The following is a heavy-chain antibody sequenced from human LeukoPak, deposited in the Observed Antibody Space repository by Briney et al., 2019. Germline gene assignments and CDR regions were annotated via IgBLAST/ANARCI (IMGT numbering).Heavy chain of an antibody. CDR1: GYTFTGYY. D-gene: IGHD3-3*01. Sequence: ASVKVSCKASGYTFTGYYMHWVRQAPGQGLEWMGWINPNSGGTNYAQKFQGRVTMTRDTSISTAYMELSRLRSDDTAVYYCARDLALYYDFWSGYYHAWGQGTMVTVSS. CDR2: INPNSGGT. J-gene: IGHJ3*01. V-gene: IGHV1-2*02. CDR3: ARDLALYYDFWSGYYHA.